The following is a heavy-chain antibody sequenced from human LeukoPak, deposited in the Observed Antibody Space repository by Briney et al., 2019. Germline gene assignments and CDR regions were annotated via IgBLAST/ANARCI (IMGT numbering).Heavy chain of an antibody. Sequence: ASVKVSCKASGYTFTGYYMHWVRQAPGQGLEWMGWINPNSGGTNHAQKFQGRVTMTRDTSISTAYMELSRLRSDDTAVYYCARGYCSSTSCYLYFDYWGQGTLVTVSS. J-gene: IGHJ4*02. CDR3: ARGYCSSTSCYLYFDY. V-gene: IGHV1-2*02. CDR1: GYTFTGYY. CDR2: INPNSGGT. D-gene: IGHD2-2*01.